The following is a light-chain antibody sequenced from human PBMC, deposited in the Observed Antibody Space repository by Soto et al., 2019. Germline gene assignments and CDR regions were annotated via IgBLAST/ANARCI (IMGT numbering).Light chain of an antibody. CDR2: DAS. Sequence: DIQMTQSPSTLSTSVGDRVTITCRASQSISTWLAWYQQKPGRAPKLLIYDASNLQSGFPSRFSGSGSGTEFTLTISSLQPDDFATYYCQEYNGYSQFTFGLGTKLEIK. CDR3: QEYNGYSQFT. CDR1: QSISTW. V-gene: IGKV1-5*01. J-gene: IGKJ2*01.